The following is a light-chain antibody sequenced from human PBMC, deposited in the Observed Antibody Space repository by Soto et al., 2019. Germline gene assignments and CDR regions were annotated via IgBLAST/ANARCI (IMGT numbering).Light chain of an antibody. Sequence: DIQMTQSPSSLSASVGDRVTITCRASQHISSFLNWYQQQPGKAPKLLILAASTLQSGVPSRFSGRGSGTDFTLTISSLQPEDFAVYYFQQSYSSPTFGQGTKVEIK. V-gene: IGKV1-39*01. CDR2: AAS. CDR1: QHISSF. CDR3: QQSYSSPT. J-gene: IGKJ1*01.